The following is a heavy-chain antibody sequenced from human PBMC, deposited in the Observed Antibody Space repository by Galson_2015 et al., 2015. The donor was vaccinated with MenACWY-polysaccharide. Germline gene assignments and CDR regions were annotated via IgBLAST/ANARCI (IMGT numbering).Heavy chain of an antibody. CDR1: GYIFRYYA. J-gene: IGHJ4*02. CDR3: TRDFSGLFDY. V-gene: IGHV1-18*01. CDR2: ISAYNGNT. Sequence: SVKVSCKASGYIFRYYAVSWVRQAPGQGLEWMGWISAYNGNTEYAEKFKGRVTMTTDTSTGTAYMELKSLRSDDTAVYFCTRDFSGLFDYWGQGVLVIVSS. D-gene: IGHD3-10*01.